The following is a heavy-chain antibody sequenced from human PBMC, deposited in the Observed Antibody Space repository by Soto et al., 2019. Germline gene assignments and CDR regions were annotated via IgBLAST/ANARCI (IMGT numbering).Heavy chain of an antibody. CDR2: ITDDGTEK. J-gene: IGHJ4*02. Sequence: EAQLVESGGDLVQPGGSLRLSCAASGFTLNRDWTSWVRQAPGKGLEWVASITDDGTEKFYVDSVKGRFTISRDDAKNSLYLQMISLRAEDTAVYYCAGISRGHWGQGTLVTVSS. D-gene: IGHD2-15*01. CDR3: AGISRGH. V-gene: IGHV3-7*01. CDR1: GFTLNRDW.